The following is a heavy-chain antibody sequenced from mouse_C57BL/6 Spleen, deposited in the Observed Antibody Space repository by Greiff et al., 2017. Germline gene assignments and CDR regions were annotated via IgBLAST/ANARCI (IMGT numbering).Heavy chain of an antibody. CDR3: ARGTADY. J-gene: IGHJ2*01. V-gene: IGHV5-17*01. CDR1: GFTFSDYG. D-gene: IGHD3-3*01. Sequence: EVKVVESGGGLVKPGGSLKLSCAASGFTFSDYGMHWVRQAPEKGLEWVAYISRGSSTIYYADTVKGRFTISRDNAKNTLFLQMTSLRSEDTAMYYCARGTADYGGKGTTLTVSS. CDR2: ISRGSSTI.